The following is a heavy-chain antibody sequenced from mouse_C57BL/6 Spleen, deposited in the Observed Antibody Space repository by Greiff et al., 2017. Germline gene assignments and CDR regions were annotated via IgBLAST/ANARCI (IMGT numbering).Heavy chain of an antibody. CDR2: INPNNGGT. CDR3: ASGSYYGSTWFAY. D-gene: IGHD1-1*01. V-gene: IGHV1-18*01. Sequence: EVQLQQSGPELVKPGASVKIPCKASGYTFTDYNMDWVKQSHGKSLEWIGDINPNNGGTFYNQKFKGKATLTVDKSSSTAYMELRSLTSEDTAVYYCASGSYYGSTWFAYWGQGTLVTVSA. J-gene: IGHJ3*01. CDR1: GYTFTDYN.